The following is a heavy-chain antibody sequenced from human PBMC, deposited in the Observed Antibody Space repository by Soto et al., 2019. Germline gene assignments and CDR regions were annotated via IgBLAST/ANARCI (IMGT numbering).Heavy chain of an antibody. D-gene: IGHD1-26*01. Sequence: EVQLVESGGGLVQPGGSLRLSCAASGFTFSSYSMNWVRQAPGKGLEWVSYISSSSSTIHYSDSVKGRFTIARDNAKNSLYLQMNSLRAEDTAVYYCARDFPRYSGSYPPDYWGQGTLVTVSS. CDR1: GFTFSSYS. V-gene: IGHV3-48*01. J-gene: IGHJ4*02. CDR2: ISSSSSTI. CDR3: ARDFPRYSGSYPPDY.